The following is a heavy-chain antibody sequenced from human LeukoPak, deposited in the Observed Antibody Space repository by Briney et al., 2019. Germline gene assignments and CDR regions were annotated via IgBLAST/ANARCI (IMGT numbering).Heavy chain of an antibody. CDR2: IRYDGSNK. J-gene: IGHJ4*02. Sequence: GGSLRLSCAASGFTFSSYGMHWVRQAPGKGLEWVAFIRYDGSNKYYADSVKGRFTISRDNSKNTPYLQMNSLRAEDTAVYYCAKGRYSGSYLFDYWGQGTLVTVSS. D-gene: IGHD1-26*01. V-gene: IGHV3-30*02. CDR1: GFTFSSYG. CDR3: AKGRYSGSYLFDY.